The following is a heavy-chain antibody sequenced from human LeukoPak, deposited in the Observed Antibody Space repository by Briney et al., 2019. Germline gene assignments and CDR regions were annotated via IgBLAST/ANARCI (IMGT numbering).Heavy chain of an antibody. CDR3: ARDGGYSSSRDAFDI. CDR1: GGSISSGGYS. J-gene: IGHJ3*02. Sequence: SETLSLTCAVSGGSISSGGYSWSWIRQPPGKGLEWIGYIYHSGSTYYNPSLKSRVTISVDRSKNQFSLKLSSVTAADTAVYYCARDGGYSSSRDAFDIWGQGTMVTVSS. V-gene: IGHV4-30-2*01. D-gene: IGHD6-13*01. CDR2: IYHSGST.